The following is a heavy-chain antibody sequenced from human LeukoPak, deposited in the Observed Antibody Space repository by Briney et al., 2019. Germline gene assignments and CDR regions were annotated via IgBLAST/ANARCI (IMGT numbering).Heavy chain of an antibody. CDR2: IKQDGSEK. V-gene: IGHV3-7*03. CDR3: ARGGSGSVISYYYYYMDV. Sequence: GGSLRLSCAASGFTFSSYGMSWVRQAPGKGLEWVANIKQDGSEKYYVDSVKGRFTISRDNAKNSLYLQMNSLRAEDTAVYYCARGGSGSVISYYYYYMDVWGKGTTVTISS. CDR1: GFTFSSYG. J-gene: IGHJ6*03. D-gene: IGHD3-10*01.